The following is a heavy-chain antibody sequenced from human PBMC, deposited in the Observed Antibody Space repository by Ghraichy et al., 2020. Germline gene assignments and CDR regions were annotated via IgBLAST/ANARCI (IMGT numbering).Heavy chain of an antibody. CDR1: GGSFSGYY. D-gene: IGHD5-18*01. CDR2: INHSGST. J-gene: IGHJ3*02. Sequence: SQTLSLTCAVYGGSFSGYYWSWIRQPPGKGLEWIGEINHSGSTNYNPSLKSRVTISVDTSKNQFSLKLSSVTAADTAVYYCARVQLWSWNDAFDIWGQGTMVTVSS. CDR3: ARVQLWSWNDAFDI. V-gene: IGHV4-34*01.